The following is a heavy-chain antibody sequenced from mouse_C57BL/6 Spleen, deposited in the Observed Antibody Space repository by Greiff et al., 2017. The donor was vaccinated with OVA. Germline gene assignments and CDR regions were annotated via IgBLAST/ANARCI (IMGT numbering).Heavy chain of an antibody. CDR2: ISYDGSN. Sequence: EVKLMESGPGLVKPSQSLSLTCSVTGYSITSGYYWNWIRQFPGNKLEWMGYISYDGSNNYNPSLKNRISITRDTSKNQFFLKLNSVTTEDTATYYCARDGGQLRLPFAYWGQGTLVTVSA. J-gene: IGHJ3*01. D-gene: IGHD3-2*02. CDR3: ARDGGQLRLPFAY. CDR1: GYSITSGYY. V-gene: IGHV3-6*01.